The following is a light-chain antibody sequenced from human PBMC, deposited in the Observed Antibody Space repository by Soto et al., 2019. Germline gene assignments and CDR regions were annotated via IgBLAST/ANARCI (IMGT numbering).Light chain of an antibody. Sequence: QSELTQPPSVSGAPGQRVTISCTGSSSNIGAGYDVHWYQQLPGTAPKLLIYGNTNRPSGVPDRFSGSKSGTSASLAITGLQPEDEADYYCQSYDNSLSVRVFGGGTQLTVL. V-gene: IGLV1-40*01. J-gene: IGLJ2*01. CDR1: SSNIGAGYD. CDR3: QSYDNSLSVRV. CDR2: GNT.